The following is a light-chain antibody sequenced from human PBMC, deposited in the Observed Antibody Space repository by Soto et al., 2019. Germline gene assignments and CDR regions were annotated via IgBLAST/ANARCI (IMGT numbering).Light chain of an antibody. Sequence: EIVLAQSPGTLSLSPGESATLSCRASQSVSSSFLAWYQQKAGQAPRLLIHDAVTRATGIPDRFSGSGSGSGTEFTLFISRLEPEDCGIYYCQQNGRSPTFGPGTKVDIK. V-gene: IGKV3-20*01. J-gene: IGKJ3*01. CDR2: DAV. CDR1: QSVSSSF. CDR3: QQNGRSPT.